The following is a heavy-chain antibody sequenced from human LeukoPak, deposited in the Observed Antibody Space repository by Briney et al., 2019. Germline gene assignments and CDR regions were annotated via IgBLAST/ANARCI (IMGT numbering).Heavy chain of an antibody. CDR2: IYYSGST. V-gene: IGHV4-59*01. CDR1: GGSISSYY. D-gene: IGHD1-26*01. J-gene: IGHJ4*02. Sequence: SETLSLTCTVSGGSISSYYWSWIRQPPGKGLEWIGYIYYSGSTNYNPSLKSRVTISVDTSKNQFSLKLSSVTAADTAVYYCARVGGRSGSYDFDYWGQGTLVTVSS. CDR3: ARVGGRSGSYDFDY.